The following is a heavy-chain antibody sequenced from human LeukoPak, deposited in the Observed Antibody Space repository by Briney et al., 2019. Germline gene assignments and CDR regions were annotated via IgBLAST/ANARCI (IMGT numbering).Heavy chain of an antibody. D-gene: IGHD5-18*01. CDR2: MSPNSGNT. Sequence: ASVKVSCKASGYTFTSFDIFWVRQATGQGLEWMGWMSPNSGNTGSAQKFQGRVTFTRDTSISTSFMVLSSLRSEDTAIYYCARGRPDTSVPRTYYMDVWGKGTTVTVSS. CDR3: ARGRPDTSVPRTYYMDV. V-gene: IGHV1-8*01. CDR1: GYTFTSFD. J-gene: IGHJ6*03.